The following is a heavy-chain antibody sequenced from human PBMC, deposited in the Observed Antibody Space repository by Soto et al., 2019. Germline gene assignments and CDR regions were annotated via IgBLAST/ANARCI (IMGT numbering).Heavy chain of an antibody. V-gene: IGHV1-18*01. J-gene: IGHJ4*02. CDR2: ISAYNGNT. Sequence: GASVKVSCKASGYTFTSYGISWVRRAPGQGLEWMGWISAYNGNTNYAQKLQGRVTMTTDTSTSTAYMELRSLRSDDTAVYYCARDFYTENNYDIFKGDFDYWGQGTLVTVSS. CDR1: GYTFTSYG. CDR3: ARDFYTENNYDIFKGDFDY. D-gene: IGHD3-9*01.